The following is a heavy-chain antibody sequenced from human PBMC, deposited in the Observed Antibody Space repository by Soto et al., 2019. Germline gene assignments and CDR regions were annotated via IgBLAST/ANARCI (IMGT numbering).Heavy chain of an antibody. CDR1: GGSISSGGYY. CDR2: IYYSGST. Sequence: QVQLQESGPGLVKPSQTLSLTCTVSGGSISSGGYYWSWIRPHPGKGLEWIGYIYYSGSTYYNPSLKSRFTISLHTSKNQFSLKLSSVTAADTAVYYCARDAVHQEYGSGSYYNIGDYWGQGTLVTVSS. J-gene: IGHJ4*02. CDR3: ARDAVHQEYGSGSYYNIGDY. D-gene: IGHD3-10*01. V-gene: IGHV4-31*03.